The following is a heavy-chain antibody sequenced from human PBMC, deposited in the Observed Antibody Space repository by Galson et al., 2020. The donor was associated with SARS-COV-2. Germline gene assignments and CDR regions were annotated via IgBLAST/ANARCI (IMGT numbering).Heavy chain of an antibody. V-gene: IGHV4-38-2*02. D-gene: IGHD2-2*01. CDR2: IYHSGST. J-gene: IGHJ1*01. CDR3: ARDVRAGGYALFEH. Sequence: SETLSLTCPVSGYSISRGYYWGWLRQTPGKGLEWIGSIYHSGSTAYNPSLRNRVTLSVDTSKNQFSLNLSAVTAADTAVYFCARDVRAGGYALFEHWDEGTLVTVSS. CDR1: GYSISRGYY.